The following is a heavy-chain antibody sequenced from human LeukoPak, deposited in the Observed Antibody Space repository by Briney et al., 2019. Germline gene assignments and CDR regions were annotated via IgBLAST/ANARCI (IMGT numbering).Heavy chain of an antibody. Sequence: GGSLRLSCAASGLSFSSSWMHWVRQAPGKGLVWVSRINSDGSSISYADSVKGRFTISRDNAKNTLYLQMNSLRAEDTAVYYCARDQNGDLGDYWGQGTLVTVSS. CDR2: INSDGSSI. CDR1: GLSFSSSW. J-gene: IGHJ4*02. CDR3: ARDQNGDLGDY. V-gene: IGHV3-74*01. D-gene: IGHD3-10*01.